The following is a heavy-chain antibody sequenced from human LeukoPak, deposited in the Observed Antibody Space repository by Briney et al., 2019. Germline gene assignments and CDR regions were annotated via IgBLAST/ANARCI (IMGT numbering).Heavy chain of an antibody. CDR1: GGTFSSYA. CDR2: ISAYNGNT. V-gene: IGHV1-18*01. CDR3: ARGGYCGGDCYSIGY. D-gene: IGHD2-21*02. J-gene: IGHJ4*02. Sequence: GASVKVSCKASGGTFSSYAISWVRQAPGQGLEWMGWISAYNGNTNYAQKLQGRVTMTTDTSTNTAYMELRSLRSDDTAVYYCARGGYCGGDCYSIGYWGQGTLVTVSS.